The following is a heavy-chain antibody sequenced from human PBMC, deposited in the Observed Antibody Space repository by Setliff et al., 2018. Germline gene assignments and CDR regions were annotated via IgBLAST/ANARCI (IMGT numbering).Heavy chain of an antibody. CDR2: IYYSGST. D-gene: IGHD3-22*01. CDR3: ARGDSSGYYYVQEVFIDY. J-gene: IGHJ4*02. CDR1: GGSISSSSYY. V-gene: IGHV4-39*07. Sequence: SETLSLTCTVSGGSISSSSYYWGWIRQPPGKGLEWIGSIYYSGSTYYNPSLKSRVTISVDTSKNQFSLKLSPVTAADTAVYYCARGDSSGYYYVQEVFIDYWGQGTLVTVSS.